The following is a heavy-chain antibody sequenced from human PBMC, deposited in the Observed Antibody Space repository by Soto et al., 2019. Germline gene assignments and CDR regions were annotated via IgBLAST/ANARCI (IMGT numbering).Heavy chain of an antibody. V-gene: IGHV1-18*01. Sequence: QVQLVQSGAEVKKPGASVKVSCKTSGYTFTSYHISWVRQAPGQGLEWMGWISAYNTKTNYAQKFQGRVTMTTATLATPAYMELRSLRSDDTAVYYCARDTPPTDYWGQGTLVTVSS. J-gene: IGHJ4*02. CDR1: GYTFTSYH. CDR3: ARDTPPTDY. CDR2: ISAYNTKT.